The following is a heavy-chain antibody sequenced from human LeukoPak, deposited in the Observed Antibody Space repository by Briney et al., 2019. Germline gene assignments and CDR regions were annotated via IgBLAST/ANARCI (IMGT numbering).Heavy chain of an antibody. CDR1: GFTFSSYA. D-gene: IGHD2-2*01. Sequence: GGSLRLSCAASGFTFSSYAMSWVRQAPGKGLEWVSAISGSGGSTYYADSVKGRFTISRDNSKNTLYLQMNSLRAEDTAVYYRAKDRGGDIVVVPAAPGAFDIWGQGTMVTVSS. J-gene: IGHJ3*02. CDR3: AKDRGGDIVVVPAAPGAFDI. CDR2: ISGSGGST. V-gene: IGHV3-23*01.